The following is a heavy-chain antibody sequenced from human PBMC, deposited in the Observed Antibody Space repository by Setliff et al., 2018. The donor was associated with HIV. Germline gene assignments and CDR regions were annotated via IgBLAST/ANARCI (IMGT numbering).Heavy chain of an antibody. CDR1: GGSFSDYY. D-gene: IGHD1-1*01. V-gene: IGHV4-34*01. CDR3: AQLGMVDDFDY. J-gene: IGHJ4*03. CDR2: INHSGST. Sequence: SETLSLTCAVYGGSFSDYYWSWIRQPPGKGLEWIGEINHSGSTNFNPSLKSRVTISVDTSKNHFSLKLRSVTAADTAVYYCAQLGMVDDFDYWGQGTMVTVSS.